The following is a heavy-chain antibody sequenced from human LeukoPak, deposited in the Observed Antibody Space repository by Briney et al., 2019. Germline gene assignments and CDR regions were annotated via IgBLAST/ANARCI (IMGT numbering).Heavy chain of an antibody. J-gene: IGHJ5*02. CDR1: GFTFSSYA. CDR3: VREGGVQPFS. CDR2: ISHDKIKE. V-gene: IGHV3-30*04. Sequence: GGSLRLSCAASGFTFSSYAMHWVRQAPGKGLEWVAFISHDKIKEFYADSVRGRFTISRDNSKNTLYLQLNSLRLDDTAVYYCVREGGVQPFSWGQGTLVTVSS. D-gene: IGHD2-8*01.